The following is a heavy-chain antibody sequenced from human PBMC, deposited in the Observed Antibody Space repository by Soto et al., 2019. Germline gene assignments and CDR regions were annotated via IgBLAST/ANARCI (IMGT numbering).Heavy chain of an antibody. CDR3: ARTDIVTTNWFDP. CDR2: INHGGST. J-gene: IGHJ5*02. V-gene: IGHV4-34*01. Sequence: QVHLQQWGAGLLKPSETLSLTCAVYGESFIGYYWTWIRQSPGKGLEWIGEINHGGSTNYNPSLKSRVTISIATSKNHFSLKLPSVTAADTSVYYCARTDIVTTNWFDPWGQGTLVTVSS. D-gene: IGHD5-12*01. CDR1: GESFIGYY.